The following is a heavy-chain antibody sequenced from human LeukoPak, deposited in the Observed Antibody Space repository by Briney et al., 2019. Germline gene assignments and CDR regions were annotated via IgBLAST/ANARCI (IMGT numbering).Heavy chain of an antibody. D-gene: IGHD1-26*01. Sequence: GASVKVSCKASGYTFTGYYIHWVRQAPGQGREWMGWINPNSGGTNYAQNFQGRVTMTRDTSISTAYMELSRLRSDDTAVYYCARVISGSLYYWGQGTLVTVSS. V-gene: IGHV1-2*02. CDR1: GYTFTGYY. CDR3: ARVISGSLYY. J-gene: IGHJ4*02. CDR2: INPNSGGT.